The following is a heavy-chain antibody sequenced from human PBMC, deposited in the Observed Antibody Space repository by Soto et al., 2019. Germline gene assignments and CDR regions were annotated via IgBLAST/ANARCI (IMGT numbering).Heavy chain of an antibody. CDR1: GFTFSNAW. CDR3: TTDGWPLQGPDV. D-gene: IGHD3-10*01. CDR2: IKSKTDGGTT. V-gene: IGHV3-15*07. J-gene: IGHJ6*02. Sequence: GGSLRFSCAAPGFTFSNAWMNWVRQAPGKGLEWVGRIKSKTDGGTTDYAAPVKGRFTISRDDSKNTLYLQMNSLKTEDTAVYYCTTDGWPLQGPDVWGQGTTVTVSS.